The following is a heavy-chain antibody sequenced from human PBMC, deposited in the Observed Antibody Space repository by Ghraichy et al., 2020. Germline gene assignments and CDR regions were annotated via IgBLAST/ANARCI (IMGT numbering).Heavy chain of an antibody. D-gene: IGHD1/OR15-1a*01. CDR1: GGSFSGYY. Sequence: SETLSLTCAVYGGSFSGYYWSWIRQPPGKGLEWIGEINHSGSTNYNPSLKSRVTISVDTSKNQFSLKLSSVTAADTAVYYCARRGNSYYYYYGMDVWGQGTTVTVSS. CDR3: ARRGNSYYYYYGMDV. CDR2: INHSGST. V-gene: IGHV4-34*01. J-gene: IGHJ6*02.